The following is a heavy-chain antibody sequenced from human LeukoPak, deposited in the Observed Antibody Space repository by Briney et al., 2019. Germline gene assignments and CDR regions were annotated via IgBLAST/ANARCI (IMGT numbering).Heavy chain of an antibody. V-gene: IGHV4-34*01. J-gene: IGHJ2*01. CDR2: INQRRNT. CDR1: GGSISSYY. D-gene: IGHD6-19*01. Sequence: PSETLSLTCTVSGGSISSYYWSWIRQPPGKGLEWIGEINQRRNTNYNPSLKNRVTISIDTSKNQFSLKLSSVTAADTAVYYCARHGWHAWYFDLWGRGTLVTVSS. CDR3: ARHGWHAWYFDL.